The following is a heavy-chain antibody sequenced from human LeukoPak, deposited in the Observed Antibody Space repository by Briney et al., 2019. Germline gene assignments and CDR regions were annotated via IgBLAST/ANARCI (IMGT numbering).Heavy chain of an antibody. CDR1: GFSLSTSGMC. J-gene: IGHJ4*02. V-gene: IGHV2-70*11. Sequence: ESGPALVKPTQTLTLTCTFSGFSLSTSGMCVSWIRQPPGKALEWLARIDWDDDKYYSTSLKTRLTISKDTSKNQVVLTMTNMDPVDTATYFCARMIAGSTAVDYWGQGTLVTVSS. CDR3: ARMIAGSTAVDY. D-gene: IGHD1-26*01. CDR2: IDWDDDK.